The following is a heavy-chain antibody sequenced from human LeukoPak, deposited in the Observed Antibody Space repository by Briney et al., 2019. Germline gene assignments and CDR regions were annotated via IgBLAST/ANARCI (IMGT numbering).Heavy chain of an antibody. Sequence: GGSLRLSCTASGFIFSSYAMSWVRQSPGKGLEWVSVISITGGTKYYADSVKGRFTISRDNSKNTLYLQMNRLRAEDTAVYYCATSPSWGPEAAGMRFDYWGQGTLVTVSS. CDR3: ATSPSWGPEAAGMRFDY. D-gene: IGHD6-13*01. CDR2: ISITGGTK. J-gene: IGHJ4*02. V-gene: IGHV3-23*01. CDR1: GFIFSSYA.